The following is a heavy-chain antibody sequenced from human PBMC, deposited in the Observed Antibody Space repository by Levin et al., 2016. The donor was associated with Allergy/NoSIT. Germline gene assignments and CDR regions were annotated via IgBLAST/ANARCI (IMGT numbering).Heavy chain of an antibody. Sequence: GGSLRLSCTASGFTFTNHAMTWVRQAPGKGLEWVSGISGSGDNTYYADSVKGRFTISRDNSKNTQFLQMNSLRAEDTAVYYCGKFIGDGYNFWYIDYWGQGTLVTVSS. CDR2: ISGSGDNT. CDR1: GFTFTNHA. J-gene: IGHJ4*02. CDR3: GKFIGDGYNFWYIDY. V-gene: IGHV3-23*01. D-gene: IGHD5-24*01.